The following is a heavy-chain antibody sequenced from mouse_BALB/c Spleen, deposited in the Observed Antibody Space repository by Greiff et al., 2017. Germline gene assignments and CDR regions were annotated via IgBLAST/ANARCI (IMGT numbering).Heavy chain of an antibody. J-gene: IGHJ4*01. V-gene: IGHV14-1*02. CDR2: IDPENGNT. D-gene: IGHD3-1*01. Sequence: EVKLVESGAELVRPGALVKLSCKASGFNIKDYYMHWVKQRPEQGLEWIGWIDPENGNTIYDPKFQGKASITAVTSSNTAYLQLSSLTSEDTAVYYCARQLGLRMDYWGQGTSVTVSS. CDR3: ARQLGLRMDY. CDR1: GFNIKDYY.